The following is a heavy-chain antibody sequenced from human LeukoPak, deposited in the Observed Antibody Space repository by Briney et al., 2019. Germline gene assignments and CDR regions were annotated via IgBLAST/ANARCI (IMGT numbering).Heavy chain of an antibody. CDR1: GGTFSSYA. V-gene: IGHV1-3*01. Sequence: ASVKVSCKASGGTFSSYAISWVRQAPGQGLEWMGWINAGNGNTKYSQKFQGRVTITRDTSASTAYMELSSLRSEDTAVYYCARGGVLWFGELSSFDYWGQGTLVTVSS. CDR3: ARGGVLWFGELSSFDY. CDR2: INAGNGNT. J-gene: IGHJ4*02. D-gene: IGHD3-10*01.